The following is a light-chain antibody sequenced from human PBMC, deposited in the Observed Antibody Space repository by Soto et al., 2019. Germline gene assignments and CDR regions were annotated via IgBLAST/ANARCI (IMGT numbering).Light chain of an antibody. CDR3: CSSAPESTYV. CDR1: SSHVGASNS. CDR2: KGT. V-gene: IGLV2-23*01. Sequence: QSVLAQPASVSESPGHPNTISCTGTSSHVGASNSVSWYQQHPHRAPQVIIYKGTQRPSGVSNRFSGSTSGNAASLTISALQADDEADYFCCSSAPESTYVFGTGTKV. J-gene: IGLJ1*01.